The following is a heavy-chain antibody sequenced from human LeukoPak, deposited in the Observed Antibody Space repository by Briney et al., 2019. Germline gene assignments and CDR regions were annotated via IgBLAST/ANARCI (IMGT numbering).Heavy chain of an antibody. D-gene: IGHD3-10*01. V-gene: IGHV3-30*04. CDR1: GFTFSSYA. CDR2: ISYDGSNK. J-gene: IGHJ6*04. CDR3: ARDYYGSGSYYNVPHYGMDI. Sequence: GGSLRLSCAASGFTFSSYAMHWVRQAPGKGLEWVAVISYDGSNKYYADSVKGRFTIPRDNSKNTLYLQMNSLRAEDTAVYYCARDYYGSGSYYNVPHYGMDIWGKGTTVTVSS.